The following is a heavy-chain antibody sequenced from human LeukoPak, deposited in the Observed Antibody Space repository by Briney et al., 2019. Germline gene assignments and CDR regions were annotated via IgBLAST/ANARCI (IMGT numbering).Heavy chain of an antibody. J-gene: IGHJ4*02. D-gene: IGHD2-15*01. CDR2: INPNSGGT. CDR1: GYTFTGYY. CDR3: ARVICSGVTCYSDVTFDY. V-gene: IGHV1-2*02. Sequence: ASVKVSCKASGYTFTGYYMHWVRQAPGQGLEWMGWINPNSGGTNYAQKFQGRVTMTRDTSINTAYMDLSRLRSDDTAVYYCARVICSGVTCYSDVTFDYWGQGTLVTVSS.